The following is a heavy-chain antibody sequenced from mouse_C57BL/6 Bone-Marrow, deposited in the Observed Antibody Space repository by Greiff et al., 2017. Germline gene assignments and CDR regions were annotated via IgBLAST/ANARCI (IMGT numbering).Heavy chain of an antibody. V-gene: IGHV5-4*03. J-gene: IGHJ3*01. Sequence: DVKLQESGGGLVKPGGSLKLSCAASGFTFSSYAMSWVRQTPEKRLEWVATISDGGSYTYYPDNVKGRFTISRDKAKNNLYLQMSHLKSEDTAMYYCAREGDLAYWGQGTLVTVSA. CDR2: ISDGGSYT. CDR1: GFTFSSYA. CDR3: AREGDLAY.